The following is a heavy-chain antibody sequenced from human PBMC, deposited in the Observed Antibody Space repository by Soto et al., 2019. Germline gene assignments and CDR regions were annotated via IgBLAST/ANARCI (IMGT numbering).Heavy chain of an antibody. D-gene: IGHD2-2*01. J-gene: IGHJ6*02. Sequence: QVQLQQWGAGLLKPSETLSLTCAVYGGSFSGYYWSWIRQPPGKGLEWIGEINHSGSTNYNPSLKSRVTISVDTSKNQFSLKLSSVTAADTAVYYCAGETGYCSSTSCYYYYYYGMDVWGQGTTVTVSS. V-gene: IGHV4-34*01. CDR2: INHSGST. CDR3: AGETGYCSSTSCYYYYYYGMDV. CDR1: GGSFSGYY.